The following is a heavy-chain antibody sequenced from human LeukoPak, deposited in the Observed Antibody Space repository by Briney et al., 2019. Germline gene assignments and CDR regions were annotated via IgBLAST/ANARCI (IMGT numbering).Heavy chain of an antibody. CDR2: ISGSGGST. CDR1: GFTFSSYA. D-gene: IGHD1-14*01. V-gene: IGHV3-23*01. J-gene: IGHJ6*03. CDR3: ALEGQGTHYYYYYMDV. Sequence: GGSLRLSCAASGFTFSSYAMSWVRQAPGKGLEWVSAISGSGGSTYYADSVKGRFTISRDNSKNTLYLQMNSLRAEDTAVYYCALEGQGTHYYYYYMDVWGKGTTVTVS.